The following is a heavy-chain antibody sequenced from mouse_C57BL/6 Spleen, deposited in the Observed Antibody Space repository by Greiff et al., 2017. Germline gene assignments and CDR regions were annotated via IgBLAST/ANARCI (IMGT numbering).Heavy chain of an antibody. CDR2: ISYDGSN. Sequence: EVKLMESGPGLVKPSQSLSLTCSVTGYSITSGYYWNWIRQFPGNKLEWMGYISYDGSNNYNPSLKNRISITRDTSKNQFFLKLNSVTTEDTATYYCARVPLFITTVYAMDYWGQGTSVTVSS. J-gene: IGHJ4*01. V-gene: IGHV3-6*01. CDR1: GYSITSGYY. D-gene: IGHD1-1*01. CDR3: ARVPLFITTVYAMDY.